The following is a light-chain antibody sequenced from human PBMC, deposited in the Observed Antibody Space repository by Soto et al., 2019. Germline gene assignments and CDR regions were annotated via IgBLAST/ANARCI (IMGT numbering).Light chain of an antibody. CDR1: QSIRTY. CDR3: QQSYTTLMWT. Sequence: DIQMTQSPSSLSASVGDRVTITCRASQSIRTYLNWYQQKPGKAPRLLIFAATRLQRGVPSRFTGSGSGTDFTLTINSLQPEDFASYYCQQSYTTLMWTFGQGTKVDIK. J-gene: IGKJ1*01. V-gene: IGKV1-39*01. CDR2: AAT.